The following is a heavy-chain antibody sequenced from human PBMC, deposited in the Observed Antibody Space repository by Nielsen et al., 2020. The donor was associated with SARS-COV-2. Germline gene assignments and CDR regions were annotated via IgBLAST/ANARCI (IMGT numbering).Heavy chain of an antibody. Sequence: GGSLRLSCAASGFTFSDYAMTWVRQAPGKGLEWVSVISGSGGGTHHAHFVKGRFTISRDNSKNTLYLQMNSLRGEDSALYYCAKVFYTSEWGATIYGLGVWGQRTPVTLPS. D-gene: IGHD6-25*01. CDR3: AKVFYTSEWGATIYGLGV. J-gene: IGHJ6*02. CDR2: ISGSGGGT. V-gene: IGHV3-23*01. CDR1: GFTFSDYA.